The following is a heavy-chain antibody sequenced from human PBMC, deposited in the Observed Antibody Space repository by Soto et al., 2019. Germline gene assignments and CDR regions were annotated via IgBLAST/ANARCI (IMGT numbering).Heavy chain of an antibody. CDR2: INPSGGST. CDR3: ARVCCSGGSCYSIDY. D-gene: IGHD2-15*01. Sequence: ASVKVSCKASGYTFTSYYMHWVRQAPGQGLEWMGIINPSGGSTSYAQKFQGRVTMTRDTSTSTVYMELSSLRSEYTAVYYCARVCCSGGSCYSIDYWGQGTLVTVSS. J-gene: IGHJ4*02. CDR1: GYTFTSYY. V-gene: IGHV1-46*01.